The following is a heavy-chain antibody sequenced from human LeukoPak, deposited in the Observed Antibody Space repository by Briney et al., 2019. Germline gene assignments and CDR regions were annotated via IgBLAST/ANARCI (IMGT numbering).Heavy chain of an antibody. D-gene: IGHD2-21*01. Sequence: PSETLSLTCSVSGASISSYYWSWIRQPPGKGLEWIGYISYSGGTNYNPSLKSRVIISVDTSENQFSLKLSSVTAADTAVYYCARVGDTSSYFYYFDYWGLGTLVTVSS. CDR2: ISYSGGT. CDR1: GASISSYY. V-gene: IGHV4-59*01. CDR3: ARVGDTSSYFYYFDY. J-gene: IGHJ4*02.